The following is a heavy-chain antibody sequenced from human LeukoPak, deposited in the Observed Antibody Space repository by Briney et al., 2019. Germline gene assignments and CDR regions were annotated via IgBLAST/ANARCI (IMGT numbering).Heavy chain of an antibody. CDR2: MNPNSGNT. Sequence: ASVKVSCKASGYTFTSYDINWVRQATGQGLERMGWMNPNSGNTGYAQKFQGRVTMTRNTTISTAYMELSSLRSEDTAVYYCARAVDYYDSSGYSSWFDPWGQGTLVTVSS. D-gene: IGHD3-22*01. CDR3: ARAVDYYDSSGYSSWFDP. J-gene: IGHJ5*02. CDR1: GYTFTSYD. V-gene: IGHV1-8*01.